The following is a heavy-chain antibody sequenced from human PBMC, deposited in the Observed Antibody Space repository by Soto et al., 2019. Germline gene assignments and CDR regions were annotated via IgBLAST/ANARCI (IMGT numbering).Heavy chain of an antibody. J-gene: IGHJ4*02. CDR1: GYTFLSHG. CDR2: TSAYTNKR. V-gene: IGHV1-18*01. Sequence: QVQLVQSGAEVKKPGASVKVSCETSGYTFLSHGISWVRQAPGQGLEWVGWTSAYTNKRVYSQQFQGRVTMNTEAASNTAYLEMTSLKSDDTAVYYCARATLDIDYGEDHFDYWGQGTLVTVSS. CDR3: ARATLDIDYGEDHFDY. D-gene: IGHD4-17*01.